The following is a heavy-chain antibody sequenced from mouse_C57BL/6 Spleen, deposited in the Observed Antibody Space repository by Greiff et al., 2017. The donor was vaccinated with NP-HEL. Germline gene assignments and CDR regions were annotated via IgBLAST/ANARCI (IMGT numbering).Heavy chain of an antibody. CDR3: ARGGYYGSSYGFAY. J-gene: IGHJ3*01. D-gene: IGHD1-1*01. V-gene: IGHV1-55*01. CDR2: IYPGSGST. Sequence: QVHVKQPGAELVKPGASVKMSCKASGYTFTSYWITWVKQRPGQGLEWIGDIYPGSGSTNYNEKFKSKATLTVDTSSSTAYMQLSSLTSEDSAVYYCARGGYYGSSYGFAYWGQGTLVTVSA. CDR1: GYTFTSYW.